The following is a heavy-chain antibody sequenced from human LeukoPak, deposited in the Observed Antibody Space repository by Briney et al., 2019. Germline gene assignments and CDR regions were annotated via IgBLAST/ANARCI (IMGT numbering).Heavy chain of an antibody. CDR2: IYFSGST. J-gene: IGHJ4*02. V-gene: IGHV4-59*01. CDR3: ARGGGYSYDLDN. CDR1: GASINYFY. Sequence: PSETLSLTCSVSGASINYFYWNWIRQAPGKGLEGIGNIYFSGSTIYNPSLKTRATISVATSKNLFSLKFTSVTTADTAVYFCARGGGYSYDLDNWGQGTLVTVSS. D-gene: IGHD5-18*01.